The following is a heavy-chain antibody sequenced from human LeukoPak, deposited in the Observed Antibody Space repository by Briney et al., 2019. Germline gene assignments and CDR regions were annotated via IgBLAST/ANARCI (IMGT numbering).Heavy chain of an antibody. CDR2: IYDSGST. CDR3: ARNVRDYYDSSGHYYVDY. D-gene: IGHD3-22*01. V-gene: IGHV4-30-4*08. CDR1: GGSISSYY. Sequence: SETLSLTCTVSGGSISSYYWSWIRQPPGKGLEWIGYIYDSGSTYHNPSLKSRVTISVDTSKNQFSLKLSSVTAADTAVYYCARNVRDYYDSSGHYYVDYWGQGTLVTVSS. J-gene: IGHJ4*02.